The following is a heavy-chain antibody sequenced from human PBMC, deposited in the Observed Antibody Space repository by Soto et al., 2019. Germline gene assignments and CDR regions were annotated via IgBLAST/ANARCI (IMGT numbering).Heavy chain of an antibody. CDR1: GGTFSSYA. J-gene: IGHJ4*02. V-gene: IGHV1-69*13. Sequence: SVKVSCKASGGTFSSYAISWVRQAPGQGLEWMGGIIPIFGTANYAQKFQGRVTITADESTSTAYMELSSLRSEDTAVYYCARNHKGLGAARFDYWGQGTLVTVSS. D-gene: IGHD6-6*01. CDR3: ARNHKGLGAARFDY. CDR2: IIPIFGTA.